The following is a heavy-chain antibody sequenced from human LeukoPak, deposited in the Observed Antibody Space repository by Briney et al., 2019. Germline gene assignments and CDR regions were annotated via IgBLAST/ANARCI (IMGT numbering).Heavy chain of an antibody. CDR2: MSCDGSNK. J-gene: IGHJ4*02. Sequence: GRSLRLSCAASGFTFSSYAMHWVRQAPGKGLEWVAVMSCDGSNKYYADSVKGRFTISRDNSKNTLYLQMNGLRAEDTAVYYCARDLAYDSSGYYYWGQGTLVTVSS. CDR1: GFTFSSYA. D-gene: IGHD3-22*01. V-gene: IGHV3-30*04. CDR3: ARDLAYDSSGYYY.